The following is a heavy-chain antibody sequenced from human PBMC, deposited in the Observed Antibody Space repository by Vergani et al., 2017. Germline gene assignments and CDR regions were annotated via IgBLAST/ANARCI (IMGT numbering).Heavy chain of an antibody. CDR1: GYSFTSYW. CDR3: ARQVVVAATESYXFDY. D-gene: IGHD2-15*01. CDR2: IYPGDSDT. Sequence: EVQLVQSGAEVKKPGESLKISCKGSGYSFTSYWIGWVRQMPGKGLEWMGIIYPGDSDTRYSPSFQGQVTISADKSISTAYLQWSSLKASDTAMYYCARQVVVAATESYXFDYWGQGTLVTVSS. J-gene: IGHJ4*02. V-gene: IGHV5-51*01.